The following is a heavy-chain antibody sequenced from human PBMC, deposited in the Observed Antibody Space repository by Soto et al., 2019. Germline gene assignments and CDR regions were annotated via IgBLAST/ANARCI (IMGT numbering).Heavy chain of an antibody. CDR2: ITTTGDT. CDR3: ARAPQYYGSGSYYYYYYMDV. Sequence: GGSLRLSCAASGLTFSRYDMHWVRQATGKGLEWVSAITTTGDTYYPDSVKGRFTISGDNAKSPVYLQMNSLRAGDTAVYYCARAPQYYGSGSYYYYYYMDVWGKGTTVTVSS. D-gene: IGHD3-10*01. J-gene: IGHJ6*03. CDR1: GLTFSRYD. V-gene: IGHV3-13*01.